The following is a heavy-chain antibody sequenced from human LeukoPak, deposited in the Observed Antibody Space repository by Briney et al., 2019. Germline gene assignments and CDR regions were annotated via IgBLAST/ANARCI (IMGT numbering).Heavy chain of an antibody. V-gene: IGHV4-61*02. CDR3: ARYYPMFYDSVTDSFIDAFDT. J-gene: IGHJ3*02. CDR2: IDNSGKT. CDR1: GVSITGGTDS. Sequence: SETLSLTCSVSGVSITGGTDSWTWIRQPAGKGLEWIGRIDNSGKTISSSSLKSRLTMSLDTSKNQFSLRLNSVTAADTAVYYCARYYPMFYDSVTDSFIDAFDTWGQGTVVTVSS. D-gene: IGHD3-9*01.